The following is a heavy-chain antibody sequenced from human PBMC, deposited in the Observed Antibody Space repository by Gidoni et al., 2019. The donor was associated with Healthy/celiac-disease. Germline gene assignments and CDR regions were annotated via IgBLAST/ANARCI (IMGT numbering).Heavy chain of an antibody. J-gene: IGHJ4*02. CDR2: IYYSGST. D-gene: IGHD6-19*01. CDR1: GGSISSSSYY. V-gene: IGHV4-39*01. CDR3: ARQYRSGQWPSTLDY. Sequence: QLQLQESGPGLVKPSETLSLTCTVSGGSISSSSYYWGWIRQPPGKGLEWIGSIYYSGSTYYNPSLKSRVTISVDTSKNQFSLKLSSVTAADTAVYYCARQYRSGQWPSTLDYWGQGTLVTVSS.